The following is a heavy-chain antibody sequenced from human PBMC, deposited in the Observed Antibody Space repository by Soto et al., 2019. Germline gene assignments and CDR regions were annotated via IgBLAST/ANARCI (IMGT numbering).Heavy chain of an antibody. CDR1: GGSISSGDYY. CDR2: IYYSGST. J-gene: IGHJ5*02. Sequence: QVQLQESGPGLVKPSQTLSLTCTVSGGSISSGDYYWSWIRQHPGKGLEWIGYIYYSGSTYYNPPLKCRVTISVDTSKNQFSLKLSSVTAADTAVYYCARWWSGSRQGFDPWGQGTLVTVSS. CDR3: ARWWSGSRQGFDP. V-gene: IGHV4-31*03. D-gene: IGHD3-3*01.